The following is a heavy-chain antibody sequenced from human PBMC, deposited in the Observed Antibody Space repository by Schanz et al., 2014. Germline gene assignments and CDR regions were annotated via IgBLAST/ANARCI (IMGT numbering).Heavy chain of an antibody. CDR2: LTEGGGGT. Sequence: EVQLLESGGGLVQPGGSLRLSCAASGFNFNTYAMSWVRQAPGKGLEWVSGLTEGGGGTYYTDAVKGRFTISRDNAKNSLYLQMNSLRAEDTAVYYCVPMSIAAHWGQGTLVTVSS. J-gene: IGHJ4*02. CDR3: VPMSIAAH. D-gene: IGHD6-6*01. CDR1: GFNFNTYA. V-gene: IGHV3-23*01.